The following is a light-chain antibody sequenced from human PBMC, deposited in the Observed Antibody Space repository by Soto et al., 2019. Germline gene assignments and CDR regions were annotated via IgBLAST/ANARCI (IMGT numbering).Light chain of an antibody. Sequence: ELVLTQSPVTLSLSPGERATPSCRTSQSVSSRYVAWYQQTPGQAPRLRPYGASSRATGIPNRFSGSGSGTEFTLTISSLQSEDFAVYSCQQYNNWPPLTFGGGTKVDI. J-gene: IGKJ4*01. CDR1: QSVSSRY. CDR2: GAS. CDR3: QQYNNWPPLT. V-gene: IGKV3-20*01.